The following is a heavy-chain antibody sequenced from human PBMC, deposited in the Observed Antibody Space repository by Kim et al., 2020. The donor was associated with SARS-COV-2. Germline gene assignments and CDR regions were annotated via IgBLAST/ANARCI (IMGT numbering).Heavy chain of an antibody. Sequence: ASVKVSCKASGYTFTGYYMHWVRQAPGQGLEWMGWINPNSGGTNYAQKFQGRVTMTRDTSISTAYMELSRLRSDDTAVYYCARGIQYYYDSSGYQNWFDPWGQGTLVTVSS. V-gene: IGHV1-2*02. CDR3: ARGIQYYYDSSGYQNWFDP. J-gene: IGHJ5*02. D-gene: IGHD3-22*01. CDR1: GYTFTGYY. CDR2: INPNSGGT.